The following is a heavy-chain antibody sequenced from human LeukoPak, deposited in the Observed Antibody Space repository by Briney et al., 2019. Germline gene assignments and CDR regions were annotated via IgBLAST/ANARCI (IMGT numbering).Heavy chain of an antibody. Sequence: GGSLRLSCAASGFTFSIYWMSWVRQAPGKGLEWVANIKEDGNEKYYVDSVKGRFTISRDNAKNSLYLQMNSLRAEDMAVYCCARDHLVVVPTATGDYYYYYMDAWGKGTTVTVSS. D-gene: IGHD2-2*01. CDR1: GFTFSIYW. CDR2: IKEDGNEK. J-gene: IGHJ6*03. CDR3: ARDHLVVVPTATGDYYYYYMDA. V-gene: IGHV3-7*01.